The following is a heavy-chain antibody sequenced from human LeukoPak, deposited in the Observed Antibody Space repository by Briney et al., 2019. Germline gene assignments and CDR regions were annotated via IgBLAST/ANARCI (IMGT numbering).Heavy chain of an antibody. CDR2: IWYDGSNT. J-gene: IGHJ3*02. CDR3: AKIAVAALEDDAFDI. CDR1: GFTFSSYG. Sequence: GRSLRLSCAASGFTFSSYGMHWVRQAPGKGLEWVAMIWYDGSNTYYADSVKGRFTISRDNSKNTLFLQMDSLRTEDSAVYFCAKIAVAALEDDAFDIWGQGTMVTVSS. V-gene: IGHV3-33*06. D-gene: IGHD6-19*01.